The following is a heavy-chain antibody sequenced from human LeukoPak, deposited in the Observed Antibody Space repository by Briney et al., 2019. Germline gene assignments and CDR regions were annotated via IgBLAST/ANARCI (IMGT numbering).Heavy chain of an antibody. CDR1: GSTFSSYW. Sequence: PGGSLRLSCAVSGSTFSSYWMSWVRQAPGKGLEWVANIKEDGREKYYVDSVKGRFTISRDNAKNSLSLQMNSLRAEDTAVYYCAASMIQLWNNRNHWGQGPLVTVPS. CDR2: IKEDGREK. V-gene: IGHV3-7*01. D-gene: IGHD5-18*01. CDR3: AASMIQLWNNRNH. J-gene: IGHJ1*01.